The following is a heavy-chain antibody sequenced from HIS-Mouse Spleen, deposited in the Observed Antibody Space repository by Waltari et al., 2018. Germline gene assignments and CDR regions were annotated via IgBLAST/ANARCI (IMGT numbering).Heavy chain of an antibody. V-gene: IGHV3-33*06. J-gene: IGHJ1*01. CDR2: IWYDGSNK. Sequence: QVQLVESGGGVVQPGRSLRLSCAASGFPFRSYGMQWVPQAPGKGLEWVAVIWYDGSNKYYADSVKGRFTISRDNSKNTLYLQMNSLRAEDTAVYYCAKDRGAYRAEYFQHWGQGTLVTVSS. CDR3: AKDRGAYRAEYFQH. D-gene: IGHD4-4*01. CDR1: GFPFRSYG.